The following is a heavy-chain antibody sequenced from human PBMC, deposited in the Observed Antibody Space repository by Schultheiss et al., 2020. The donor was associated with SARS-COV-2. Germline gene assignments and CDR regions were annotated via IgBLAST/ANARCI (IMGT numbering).Heavy chain of an antibody. D-gene: IGHD3-16*02. Sequence: SETLSLTCAVYGGSFSGYYWSWIRQPAGKGLEWIGEINHSGSTNYNPSLKSRVTISVDTSKNQLSLKVSSVTAADTAVYYCARGRAVSTFYYYDYSMDVWGQGTTVTVSS. CDR3: ARGRAVSTFYYYDYSMDV. J-gene: IGHJ6*02. V-gene: IGHV4-34*01. CDR2: INHSGST. CDR1: GGSFSGYY.